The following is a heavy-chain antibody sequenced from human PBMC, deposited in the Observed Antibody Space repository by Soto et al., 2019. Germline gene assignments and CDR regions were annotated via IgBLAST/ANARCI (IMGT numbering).Heavy chain of an antibody. D-gene: IGHD6-19*01. V-gene: IGHV3-23*01. CDR1: GFRFSSYA. CDR2: ISGSGHLT. Sequence: EVQLLESGGGLVQPGGSLRLSCAASGFRFSSYAMSWVRQAPGKGLEWVSTISGSGHLTYYADSVKGRFTISRDNSKNTLSMQMNSLRAEDTAVYYCAKYSGWYDTFDYGGQGTLVTVS. J-gene: IGHJ4*02. CDR3: AKYSGWYDTFDY.